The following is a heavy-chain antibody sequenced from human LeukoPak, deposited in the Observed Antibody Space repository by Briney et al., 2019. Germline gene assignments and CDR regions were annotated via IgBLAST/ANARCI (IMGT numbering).Heavy chain of an antibody. CDR2: TSSSDAGT. CDR3: AKDLSEIVVVVAATLSNYYMDV. CDR1: DDSITMYY. J-gene: IGHJ6*03. V-gene: IGHV3-23*01. Sequence: ETLSLTCTVSDDSITMYYWTWVRQAPGKGLEWVSATSSSDAGTCYADSVRGRFTISRDNSKNTLYLQMNSLRAEDTAVYYCAKDLSEIVVVVAATLSNYYMDVWGKGTTVTVSS. D-gene: IGHD2-15*01.